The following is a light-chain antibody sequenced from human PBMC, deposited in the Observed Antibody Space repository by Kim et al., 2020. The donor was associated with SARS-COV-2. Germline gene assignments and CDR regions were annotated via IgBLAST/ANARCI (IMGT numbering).Light chain of an antibody. V-gene: IGLV3-21*04. CDR1: NKRSES. CDR3: QVWDSSSDHPV. Sequence: APDNTARSTGGGNNKRSESVRWYQQKPGQAPVLVIYYESDRPSGIPERFSGSNSGNTATLTISRVEAGDEADYYCQVWDSSSDHPVFGGGTQLTVL. J-gene: IGLJ3*02. CDR2: YES.